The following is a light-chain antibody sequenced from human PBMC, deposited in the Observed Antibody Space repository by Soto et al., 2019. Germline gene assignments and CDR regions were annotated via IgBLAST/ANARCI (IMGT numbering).Light chain of an antibody. J-gene: IGLJ1*01. V-gene: IGLV2-14*01. CDR3: SSYTSISTLV. Sequence: QSALTQPASVSGSPGQSITISCTGTSSDVGGYNYVSWYQQHPGKAPKLMIYEVSNRPSGVSNRFSGSKSGNTASLTISGLQAEDDADYYCSSYTSISTLVFGTGTKVTVL. CDR2: EVS. CDR1: SSDVGGYNY.